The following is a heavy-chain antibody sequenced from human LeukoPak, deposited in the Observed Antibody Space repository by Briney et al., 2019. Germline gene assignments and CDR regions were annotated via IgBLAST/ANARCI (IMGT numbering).Heavy chain of an antibody. J-gene: IGHJ6*03. V-gene: IGHV3-23*01. CDR2: ISIDGGRT. CDR3: ARKGIGSSRYQNMDV. D-gene: IGHD6-25*01. CDR1: GFTFSSYA. Sequence: GRSLRLSCAASGFTFSSYAMSWVRQAPGKGPEWVSTISIDGGRTYYADSVKGRFTVSRDTSKNTLYLQMNSLRVEDTAVYYCARKGIGSSRYQNMDVWGKGTTVTVSS.